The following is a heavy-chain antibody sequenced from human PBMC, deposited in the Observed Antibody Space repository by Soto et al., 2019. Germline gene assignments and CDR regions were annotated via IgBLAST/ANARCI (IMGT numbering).Heavy chain of an antibody. CDR1: CGSISSGGYS. D-gene: IGHD6-13*01. V-gene: IGHV4-30-2*01. CDR3: ATWYPAWFDS. CDR2: IYQSGNT. J-gene: IGHJ5*01. Sequence: SETLSLTCAVSCGSISSGGYSWSWIRQPPGKGLEWIGYIYQSGNTYYNPSLKSRVAISVDRSKNLFSLNLTSVTAADTAVYYCATWYPAWFDSWGQGTLVTVSS.